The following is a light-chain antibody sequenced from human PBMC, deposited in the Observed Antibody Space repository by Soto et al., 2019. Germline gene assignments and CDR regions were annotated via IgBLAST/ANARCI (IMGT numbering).Light chain of an antibody. J-gene: IGKJ3*01. CDR1: QSVSSN. CDR3: QQYNNRPPFT. CDR2: GAF. Sequence: EIVMTQSPATLSVSPGERATLSCRASQSVSSNLAWYQQNPGQVPRLLIYGAFIRATGIPARFSGGGSGTEFTLTISSLQSEDFAVYYCQQYNNRPPFTFGPGTKVDIK. V-gene: IGKV3-15*01.